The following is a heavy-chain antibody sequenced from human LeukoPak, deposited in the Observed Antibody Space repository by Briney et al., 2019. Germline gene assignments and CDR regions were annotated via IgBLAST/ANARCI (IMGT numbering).Heavy chain of an antibody. J-gene: IGHJ4*02. D-gene: IGHD3-22*01. CDR1: GGSISTSPYY. CDR3: ARHRGHYDSSGHYADY. V-gene: IGHV4-39*01. CDR2: IYYSGST. Sequence: PSETLSLTCTVSGGSISTSPYYWGWIRQPPGMGLEWIGTIYYSGSTYYNPSLKSRVTISVDTSKNQFSLRLTSVTAADTAVYYCARHRGHYDSSGHYADYWGQGTLLTVSS.